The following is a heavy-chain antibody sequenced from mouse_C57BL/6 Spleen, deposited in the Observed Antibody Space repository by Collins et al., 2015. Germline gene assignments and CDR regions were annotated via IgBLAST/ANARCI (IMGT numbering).Heavy chain of an antibody. J-gene: IGHJ4*01. CDR1: GYTFTDYY. CDR2: INPYNGGT. Sequence: EVQLQQSGPVLVKPGASVKMSCKASGYTFTDYYMNWVKQSHGKSLEWIGVINPYNGGTSYNQKFKGKATLTVDKSSSTAYMELNSLTSEDSAVYYCARVTTVGYAMDYWGQGTSVTVSS. D-gene: IGHD1-1*01. V-gene: IGHV1-19*01. CDR3: ARVTTVGYAMDY.